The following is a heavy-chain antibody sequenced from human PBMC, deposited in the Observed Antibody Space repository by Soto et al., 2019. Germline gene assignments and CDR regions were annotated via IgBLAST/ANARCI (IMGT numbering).Heavy chain of an antibody. D-gene: IGHD5-12*01. CDR1: GFTFSSYE. J-gene: IGHJ4*02. CDR2: ISSSGSTI. CDR3: ARVPDIVATIGPA. Sequence: GGSLRLSCAASGFTFSSYEMNWVRQAPGKGLEWVSYISSSGSTIYYADSVKGRFTISRDNAKNSLYLQMNSLRAEDTAVYYCARVPDIVATIGPAWGQGTLVTVSS. V-gene: IGHV3-48*03.